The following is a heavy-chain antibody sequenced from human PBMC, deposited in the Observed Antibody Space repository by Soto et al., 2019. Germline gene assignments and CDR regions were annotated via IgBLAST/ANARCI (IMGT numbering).Heavy chain of an antibody. J-gene: IGHJ4*02. V-gene: IGHV3-9*01. CDR3: AKDIGYCISTSCYGLDY. CDR1: GFTFDDYA. Sequence: PGGSLRLSCAASGFTFDDYAMHWVRQAPGKGLEWVSGISWNSGSIGYADSVKGRFTISRDNAKNSLYLQMNSLRAEDTALYYCAKDIGYCISTSCYGLDYWGQGTLVTVSS. D-gene: IGHD2-2*01. CDR2: ISWNSGSI.